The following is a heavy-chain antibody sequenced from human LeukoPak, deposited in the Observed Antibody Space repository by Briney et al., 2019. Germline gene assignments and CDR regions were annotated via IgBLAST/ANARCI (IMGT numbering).Heavy chain of an antibody. CDR2: IWYDGSNK. J-gene: IGHJ1*01. D-gene: IGHD1-26*01. Sequence: GRSLRLSCAASGFTFSSYGMHWVRQAPGKGLEWVAVIWYDGSNKYYADSVKGRFTVSRDNSKNTLYLQMNSLRAEDTAVYYCARDRATTGPPDYFQHWGQGTLVTVSS. CDR1: GFTFSSYG. CDR3: ARDRATTGPPDYFQH. V-gene: IGHV3-33*01.